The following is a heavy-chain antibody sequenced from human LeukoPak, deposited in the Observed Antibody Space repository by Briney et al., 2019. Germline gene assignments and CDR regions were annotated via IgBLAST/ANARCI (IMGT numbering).Heavy chain of an antibody. D-gene: IGHD6-13*01. CDR1: GFTFSTYS. Sequence: PGGSLGLSCAASGFTFSTYSMNWVRQAPGKGLEWVSIISGDGATTDYADSVKGRFTISRDNSRNTLYLQMNSLRVEDTAVYYCAKKNLAAAGPNYFDYWGQGTLVTASS. CDR3: AKKNLAAAGPNYFDY. J-gene: IGHJ4*02. CDR2: ISGDGATT. V-gene: IGHV3-23*01.